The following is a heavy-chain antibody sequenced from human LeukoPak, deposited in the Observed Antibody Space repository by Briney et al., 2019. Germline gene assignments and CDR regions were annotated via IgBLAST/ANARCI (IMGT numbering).Heavy chain of an antibody. D-gene: IGHD1-14*01. Sequence: SVKVSCKASGYTFTTYAMNWVRQAPGQGLEWMGGIIPIFGTANYAQKFQGRVTITADKSTSTAYMELSSLRSEDTAVYYCARDLRNRRDAFDIWGQGTMVTVSS. V-gene: IGHV1-69*06. CDR1: GYTFTTYA. CDR2: IIPIFGTA. CDR3: ARDLRNRRDAFDI. J-gene: IGHJ3*02.